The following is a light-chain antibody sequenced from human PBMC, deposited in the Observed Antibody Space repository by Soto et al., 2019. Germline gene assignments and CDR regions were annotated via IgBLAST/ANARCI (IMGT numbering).Light chain of an antibody. CDR3: AAWDDSLNVWM. Sequence: VLTQPPSASGTPGQRVTIPCSGSSSNIGSNTVNWYQQLPGTAPKLLVFSNDQRPSGVPDRFSGSKSGTSVSLAISGLQSEDEADYYCAAWDDSLNVWMFGGGTKLTVL. CDR2: SND. CDR1: SSNIGSNT. V-gene: IGLV1-44*01. J-gene: IGLJ3*02.